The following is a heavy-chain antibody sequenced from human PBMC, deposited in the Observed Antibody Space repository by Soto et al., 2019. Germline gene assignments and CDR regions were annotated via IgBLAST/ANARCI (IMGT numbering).Heavy chain of an antibody. J-gene: IGHJ4*02. D-gene: IGHD3-22*01. V-gene: IGHV3-30-3*01. Sequence: SLRLSCAASRFTFTSYAMHCVRHAQGKGMEWVAVISYDGSNKYYADSVKGRFTISRDNSKNTLYLQMNSLRAEDTAVYYCARDFPYYYDSSGYYPLDYWGQGTLVTVSS. CDR3: ARDFPYYYDSSGYYPLDY. CDR1: RFTFTSYA. CDR2: ISYDGSNK.